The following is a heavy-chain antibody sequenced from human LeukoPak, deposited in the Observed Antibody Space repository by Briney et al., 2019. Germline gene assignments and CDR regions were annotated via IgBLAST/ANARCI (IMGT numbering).Heavy chain of an antibody. D-gene: IGHD6-13*01. CDR1: GYSFTSYD. Sequence: ASVKVSCKASGYSFTSYDINWVRQATGQGLEWIGWMNPNSGDADYTQKFKGRVTFTRDTSTRTAYMEVNSLGSEDTAVDYGARSNFAGHVHFDCWGQGTLVTVSS. CDR3: ARSNFAGHVHFDC. J-gene: IGHJ4*01. V-gene: IGHV1-8*02. CDR2: MNPNSGDA.